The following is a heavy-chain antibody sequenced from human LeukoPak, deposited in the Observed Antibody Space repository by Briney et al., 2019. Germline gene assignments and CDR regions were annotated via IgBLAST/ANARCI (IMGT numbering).Heavy chain of an antibody. CDR1: GYTFTGYY. D-gene: IGHD1-26*01. J-gene: IGHJ4*02. Sequence: ASVKVSCKASGYTFTGYYMHWVRQAPGQGLEWMGWINPNSGGTNYAQKFQGRVTMTRDTSISTAYMELRSLRSDDTAVYYCARERAWELPYYFDYWGQGTLVTVSS. CDR2: INPNSGGT. V-gene: IGHV1-2*02. CDR3: ARERAWELPYYFDY.